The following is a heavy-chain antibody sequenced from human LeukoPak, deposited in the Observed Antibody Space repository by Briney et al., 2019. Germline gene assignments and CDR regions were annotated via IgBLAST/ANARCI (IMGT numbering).Heavy chain of an antibody. CDR2: ISSSGSTI. CDR3: ARVPFSRAWFGEDY. V-gene: IGHV3-48*03. CDR1: GFTFSSYE. D-gene: IGHD3-10*01. J-gene: IGHJ4*02. Sequence: GGSLRLSCAASGFTFSSYEMNWVRQAPGKGLEWVSYISSSGSTIYYADSVKGRFTISRDNAKNSLYLQMNSLRAEDTAVYYCARVPFSRAWFGEDYWGEGTLVTVSS.